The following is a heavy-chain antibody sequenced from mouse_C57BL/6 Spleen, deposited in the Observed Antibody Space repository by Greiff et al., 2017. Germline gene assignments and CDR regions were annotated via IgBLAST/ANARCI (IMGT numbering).Heavy chain of an antibody. CDR3: AREDGYYGGFDY. Sequence: ESGPGLVKPSQSLSLTCSVTGYSITSGYYWNWIRQFPGNKLEWMGYISYDGSNNYNPSLKNRISITRDTSKNQFFLKLNSVTTEDTATYYCAREDGYYGGFDYWGQGTTLTVSS. V-gene: IGHV3-6*01. J-gene: IGHJ2*01. D-gene: IGHD2-3*01. CDR1: GYSITSGYY. CDR2: ISYDGSN.